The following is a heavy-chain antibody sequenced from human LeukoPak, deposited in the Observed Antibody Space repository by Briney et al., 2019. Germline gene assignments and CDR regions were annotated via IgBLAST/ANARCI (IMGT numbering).Heavy chain of an antibody. CDR1: GFTFSSYS. CDR3: AKDDQRWLTFFDY. CDR2: ISGSCGST. D-gene: IGHD5-24*01. J-gene: IGHJ4*02. Sequence: PGGSLRLSCAASGFTFSSYSMSWVRQAPGKGLEWVSAISGSCGSTYYADSVTGRFTISRDNSKNTLYLQMNSLRAEDTAVYYCAKDDQRWLTFFDYWGQGTLVTVSS. V-gene: IGHV3-23*01.